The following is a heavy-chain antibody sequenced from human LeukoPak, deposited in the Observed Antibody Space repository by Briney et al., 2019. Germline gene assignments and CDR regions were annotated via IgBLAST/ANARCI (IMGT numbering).Heavy chain of an antibody. V-gene: IGHV3-23*01. D-gene: IGHD3-3*01. CDR2: ISGSGGST. J-gene: IGHJ6*03. CDR1: GFTFSSYA. Sequence: GGSLRLSCAASGFTFSSYAMSWVRQAPGKGLEWVSAISGSGGSTYYADSVKGRFTISRDNSKNTLYLQMNSLRAEDTAVYYCAKAGGIRFYYYYYYMDVWGKGTTVTVSS. CDR3: AKAGGIRFYYYYYYMDV.